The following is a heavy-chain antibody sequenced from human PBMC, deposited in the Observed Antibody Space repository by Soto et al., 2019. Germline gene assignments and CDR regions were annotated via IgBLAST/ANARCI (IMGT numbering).Heavy chain of an antibody. CDR1: GYTCTSYG. V-gene: IGHV1-18*01. CDR2: ISAYNGNT. CDR3: ARGLYSGSHFDY. J-gene: IGHJ4*02. D-gene: IGHD1-26*01. Sequence: ASVKVSCKASGYTCTSYGISWVRQAPGQGLEWMGWISAYNGNTNYAQKLQGRVTMTTDTSTSTAYMELRGLRSDDTAVYYCARGLYSGSHFDYWGQGTLLTVSS.